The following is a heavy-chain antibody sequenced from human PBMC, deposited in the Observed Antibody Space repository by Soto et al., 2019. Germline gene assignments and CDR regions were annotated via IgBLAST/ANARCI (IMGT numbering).Heavy chain of an antibody. CDR2: IYYSGST. CDR3: ARLVTIFGVVTPPMDV. D-gene: IGHD3-3*01. CDR1: GGSISSYY. Sequence: SETLSLTCTVSGGSISSYYWSWIRQPPGKGPERIGYIYYSGSTNYNPSLKSRVTISVDTSKNQFSLKLSSVTAADTAVYYCARLVTIFGVVTPPMDVWGKGTTVTVSS. J-gene: IGHJ6*03. V-gene: IGHV4-59*01.